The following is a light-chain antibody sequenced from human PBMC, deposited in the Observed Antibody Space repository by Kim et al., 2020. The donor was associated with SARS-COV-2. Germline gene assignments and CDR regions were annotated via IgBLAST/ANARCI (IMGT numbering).Light chain of an antibody. CDR3: QQSYSTPMYT. J-gene: IGKJ2*01. Sequence: ASVRDRVTITCRASQSISSYLNWYQQKPGKAPKLLIYAASSLQSGVPSRFSGSGSGTDFTLTISSLQPEDFATCYCQQSYSTPMYTFGQGTKLEI. CDR2: AAS. V-gene: IGKV1-39*01. CDR1: QSISSY.